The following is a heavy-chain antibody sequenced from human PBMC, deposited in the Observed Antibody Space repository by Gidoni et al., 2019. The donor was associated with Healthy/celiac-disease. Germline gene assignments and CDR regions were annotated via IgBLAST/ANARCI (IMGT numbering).Heavy chain of an antibody. D-gene: IGHD3-3*01. Sequence: EVQLLESGGCLVQPGGSVSLSCAASVVTFSSYALSWVRAAPGKGLEWVSAISGSGGSTYYADSVKGRFTISRDNSKNTLYLQMNSLRAEDTAVYYCAKIGSDFWSGYSENAFDIWGQGTMVTVSS. CDR2: ISGSGGST. CDR3: AKIGSDFWSGYSENAFDI. V-gene: IGHV3-23*01. CDR1: VVTFSSYA. J-gene: IGHJ3*02.